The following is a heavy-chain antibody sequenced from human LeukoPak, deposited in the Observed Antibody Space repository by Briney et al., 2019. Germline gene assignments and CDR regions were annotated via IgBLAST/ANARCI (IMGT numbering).Heavy chain of an antibody. J-gene: IGHJ5*02. Sequence: GASVKVSCKASGGTFSSYAISWVRQAPGQGLEWMGGIIPIFGTANYAQKFQGRVTITADKSTSTAYMELSSLRSEDTAVYYCARGCTNGVCPFDPWGQGTLVTVSS. CDR3: ARGCTNGVCPFDP. D-gene: IGHD2-8*01. CDR2: IIPIFGTA. CDR1: GGTFSSYA. V-gene: IGHV1-69*06.